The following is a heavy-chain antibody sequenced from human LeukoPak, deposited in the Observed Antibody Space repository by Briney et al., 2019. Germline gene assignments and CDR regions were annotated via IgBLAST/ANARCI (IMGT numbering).Heavy chain of an antibody. CDR1: GFTVSSNF. CDR2: IYSGGST. V-gene: IGHV3-53*05. J-gene: IGHJ3*02. Sequence: GGSLRLSCAASGFTVSSNFMSWVRQAPGKGLEWVSVIYSGGSTYYADSVKGRFTISRDNSKNTLYLQMNSLRAEDMAVYYCATDAALDIVVVVAATQAHDAFDIWGQGTMVTVSS. CDR3: ATDAALDIVVVVAATQAHDAFDI. D-gene: IGHD2-15*01.